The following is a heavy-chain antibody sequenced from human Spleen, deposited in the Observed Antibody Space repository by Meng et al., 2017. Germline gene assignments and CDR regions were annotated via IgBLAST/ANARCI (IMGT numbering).Heavy chain of an antibody. CDR1: GYILTNYA. D-gene: IGHD1-26*01. V-gene: IGHV1-8*02. J-gene: IGHJ4*02. CDR2: MNPNSGNT. Sequence: ASVKVSCKASGYILTNYAINWLRQAPGQGLEWMGWMNPNSGNTGYAQKFQGRVTMTRNTSISTAYMELSSLRSEDTALYYCAKDPYSGDFYGNFDYWGQGTLVTVSS. CDR3: AKDPYSGDFYGNFDY.